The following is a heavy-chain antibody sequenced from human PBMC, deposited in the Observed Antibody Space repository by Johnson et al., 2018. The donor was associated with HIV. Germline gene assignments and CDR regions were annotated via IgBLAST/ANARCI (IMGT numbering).Heavy chain of an antibody. V-gene: IGHV3-30*18. CDR2: ISYDGSNK. CDR3: AKEGRDCTGGVCYSIAFDI. D-gene: IGHD2-8*02. CDR1: GFTFSSYG. Sequence: VQLVESGGGVVQPGRSLRLSCAASGFTFSSYGMHWVRQAPGKGLEWVAVISYDGSNKYYADSVKGRFTISRDNSKNTLYLQMNSLRAEDTAVYYCAKEGRDCTGGVCYSIAFDICGQGTMVTVSS. J-gene: IGHJ3*02.